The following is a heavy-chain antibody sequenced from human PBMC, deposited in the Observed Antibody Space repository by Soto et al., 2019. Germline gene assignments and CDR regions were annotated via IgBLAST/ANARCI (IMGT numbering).Heavy chain of an antibody. CDR1: GGSISSYY. V-gene: IGHV4-59*01. CDR2: IYYSGST. D-gene: IGHD3-10*01. J-gene: IGHJ5*02. CDR3: ARDGIYGLNWFDP. Sequence: QVQLQESGPGLVKPSETLSLTCTVSGGSISSYYWSWIRQPPGKGLEWIGYIYYSGSTNYNPSLKRRVTISVDTSQNQFSLKLSSVSAADTAVYYCARDGIYGLNWFDPWGQGTLVTVSS.